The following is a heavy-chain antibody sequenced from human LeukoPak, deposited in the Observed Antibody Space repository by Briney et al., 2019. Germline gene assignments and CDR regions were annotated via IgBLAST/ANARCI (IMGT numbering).Heavy chain of an antibody. CDR2: ISGSGGST. V-gene: IGHV3-23*01. Sequence: GSLSHSRAASGFTFSSYAMSWVRQAPGQGLEWVSAISGSGGSTYYADSVKGRFTISRDNSKNTLYLQMNSLRAEDTAVYYCARGETSSYDYWGQGTLVTVSS. CDR1: GFTFSSYA. D-gene: IGHD2-2*01. CDR3: ARGETSSYDY. J-gene: IGHJ4*02.